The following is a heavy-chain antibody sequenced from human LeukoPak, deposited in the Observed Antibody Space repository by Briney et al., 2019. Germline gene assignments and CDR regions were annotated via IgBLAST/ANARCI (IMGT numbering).Heavy chain of an antibody. Sequence: SETLSLTCSVSGGSISSSSFYWSWIRQPPGKGLEWIGNIYYSGSTYYNPSLKSRVTISEDTSKTQFSLKLSSVTAADTAVYYCARQGSETYEYWGQGTLVTVPS. V-gene: IGHV4-39*01. D-gene: IGHD2-15*01. CDR2: IYYSGST. CDR1: GGSISSSSFY. CDR3: ARQGSETYEY. J-gene: IGHJ4*02.